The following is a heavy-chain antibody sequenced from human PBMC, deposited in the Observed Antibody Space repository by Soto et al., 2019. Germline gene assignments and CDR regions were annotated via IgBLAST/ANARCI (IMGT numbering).Heavy chain of an antibody. V-gene: IGHV3-48*01. D-gene: IGHD3-10*01. CDR1: GFTFSSYS. CDR2: ISSSSSTI. CDR3: ARDYGSGNADYYYMDV. Sequence: GGSLRLSCAASGFTFSSYSMNWVRQAPGKGLEWVSYISSSSSTIYYADSVKGRFTISRDNAKNSLYLQMNSLRAEDTAVYYYARDYGSGNADYYYMDVWGKGTTVTVSS. J-gene: IGHJ6*03.